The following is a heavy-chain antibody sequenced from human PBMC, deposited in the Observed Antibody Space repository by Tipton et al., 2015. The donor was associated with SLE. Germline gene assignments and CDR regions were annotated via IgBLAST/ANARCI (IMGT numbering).Heavy chain of an antibody. D-gene: IGHD3-16*01. V-gene: IGHV4-59*08. Sequence: TLSLTCTVSVGSISGPYWSWIRQPPGKGLGWIVYIYYSGSTDYTPPLKSRVTISVDTSKNQFSLKLSSVTAADTAVYYCARHPQFGRAFDIWGQGTMVTVSS. CDR1: VGSISGPY. CDR2: IYYSGST. J-gene: IGHJ3*02. CDR3: ARHPQFGRAFDI.